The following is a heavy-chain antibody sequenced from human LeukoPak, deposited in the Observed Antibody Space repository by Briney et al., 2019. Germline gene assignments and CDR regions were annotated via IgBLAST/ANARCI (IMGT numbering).Heavy chain of an antibody. CDR2: INPNSGGT. D-gene: IGHD3-3*01. CDR3: ARGEAQDFWSGYQLGN. Sequence: PLASVKVSCKASGYTFTGYYMHWVRQAPGQGLEWMGWINPNSGGTNYAQKFQGRVTMTRDTSISTAYMELSRLRSDDTAVYYCARGEAQDFWSGYQLGNWGQGTLVTVSS. V-gene: IGHV1-2*02. CDR1: GYTFTGYY. J-gene: IGHJ4*02.